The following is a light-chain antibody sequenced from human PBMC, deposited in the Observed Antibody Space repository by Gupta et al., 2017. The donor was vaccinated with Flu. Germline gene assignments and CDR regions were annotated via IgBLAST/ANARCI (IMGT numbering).Light chain of an antibody. CDR2: AAS. Sequence: DIQMTNSPSSLSASVGDRVTITCRASQSISSYLNWYQQKPGKAPKLLIYAASSWKSGVPSRFSGSGSGTDFTLTISRRQPEDFATYYCQHRNSTPFTFGHGTNVDIK. J-gene: IGKJ3*01. CDR3: QHRNSTPFT. V-gene: IGKV1-39*01. CDR1: QSISSY.